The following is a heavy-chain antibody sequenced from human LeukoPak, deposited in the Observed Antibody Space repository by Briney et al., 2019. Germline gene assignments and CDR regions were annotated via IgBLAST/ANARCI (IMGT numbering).Heavy chain of an antibody. CDR2: IYYSGST. V-gene: IGHV4-39*01. CDR1: GGSITNNAYY. J-gene: IGHJ6*03. D-gene: IGHD4-11*01. CDR3: ARNETTGLQRTPYYHSYVDV. Sequence: SETLSLTCTVSGGSITNNAYYWAWIRQPPGKGLEWTGSIYYSGSTHYNPSLKSRLTISVDTSKNRFSLKLSSVTAADTAVYYCARNETTGLQRTPYYHSYVDVWGKGTTVTVSS.